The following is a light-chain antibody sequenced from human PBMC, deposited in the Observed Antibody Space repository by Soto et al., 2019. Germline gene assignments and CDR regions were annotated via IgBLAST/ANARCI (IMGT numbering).Light chain of an antibody. J-gene: IGKJ1*01. CDR3: QQYGSSLPWT. V-gene: IGKV3-20*01. CDR2: GAS. CDR1: QSVSSSY. Sequence: IVLTQSPGTLSLSPGERATLSCRASQSVSSSYLAWYQQKPGQAPRLLIYGASSRATGIPDRFSGSGSGTDFTLTISRLEPEDLAVYYCQQYGSSLPWTFGQGTKVEIK.